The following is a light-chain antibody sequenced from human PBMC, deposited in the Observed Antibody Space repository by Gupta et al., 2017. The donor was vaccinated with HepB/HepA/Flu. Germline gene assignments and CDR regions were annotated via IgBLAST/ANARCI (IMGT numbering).Light chain of an antibody. J-gene: IGLJ2*01. CDR3: SSYTSSSTFVV. CDR1: SSDVGGYNY. V-gene: IGLV2-14*03. Sequence: QSALTQPASVSGSPGPSITISCTGTSSDVGGYNYVSWYQQHPGKAPKLMIYDVSNRPSGVSNRFSGSKSGNTASLIISGLQAEDEADYYCSSYTSSSTFVVFGGGTKLTVL. CDR2: DVS.